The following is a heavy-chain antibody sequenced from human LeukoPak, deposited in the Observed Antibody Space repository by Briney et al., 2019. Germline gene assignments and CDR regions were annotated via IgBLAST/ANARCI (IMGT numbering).Heavy chain of an antibody. V-gene: IGHV4-34*01. CDR1: GGSISSYY. Sequence: ASETLSLTCTVSGGSISSYYWSWIRQPQGKGLEWIGEINHSGSTNYNPSLKSRVTISVDTSKNQFSLKLSSVTAADTAVYYCARGYCSGGSCYSHADAFDIWGQGTMVTVSS. D-gene: IGHD2-15*01. CDR2: INHSGST. CDR3: ARGYCSGGSCYSHADAFDI. J-gene: IGHJ3*02.